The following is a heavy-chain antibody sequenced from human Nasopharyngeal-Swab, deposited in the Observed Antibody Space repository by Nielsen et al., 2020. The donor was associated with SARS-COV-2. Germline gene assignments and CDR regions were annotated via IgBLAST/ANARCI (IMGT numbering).Heavy chain of an antibody. D-gene: IGHD2-2*01. CDR3: ARRGQSRYCSSTSCYDNNWFDP. V-gene: IGHV1-18*04. CDR2: ISAYNGNT. CDR1: GYTFTSYG. Sequence: ASVKVSCKASGYTFTSYGISWVRQAPGQGLEGTGWISAYNGNTNYAQKLQGRVTMTTDTSTSTAYMELRSLRSDDTAVYYCARRGQSRYCSSTSCYDNNWFDPWGQGTLVTVSS. J-gene: IGHJ5*02.